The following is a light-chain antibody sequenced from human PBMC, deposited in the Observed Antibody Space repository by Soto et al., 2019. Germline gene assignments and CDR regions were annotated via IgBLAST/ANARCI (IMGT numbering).Light chain of an antibody. Sequence: QSVLTQPRSVSGSPGQSVTISCTGTSSDIGGYNYVSWYQQHPGKAPKLMIYDVIKRPSGVPDRFSGSKSGNTASLTIYGLQAEDEADYYCMCYAGGNNWVFGGGTKVTVL. CDR2: DVI. CDR1: SSDIGGYNY. J-gene: IGLJ3*02. V-gene: IGLV2-11*01. CDR3: MCYAGGNNWV.